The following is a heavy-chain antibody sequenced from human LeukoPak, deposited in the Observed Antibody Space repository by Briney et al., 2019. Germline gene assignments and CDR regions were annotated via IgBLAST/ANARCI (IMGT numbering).Heavy chain of an antibody. CDR3: ARDMGWQQFDQ. Sequence: GGSLRLSCVASRFTFSNYWMTWVRQAPGRGLERVANIKKDGGETYYMESVKGRFTISRDNARNSLYLQMNSLTVEDTAVYYCARDMGWQQFDQWGQGTLVTVSS. CDR2: IKKDGGET. J-gene: IGHJ4*02. V-gene: IGHV3-7*01. CDR1: RFTFSNYW. D-gene: IGHD5-24*01.